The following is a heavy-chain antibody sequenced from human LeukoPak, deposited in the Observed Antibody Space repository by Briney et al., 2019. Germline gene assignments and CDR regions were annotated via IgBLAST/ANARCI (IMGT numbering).Heavy chain of an antibody. CDR2: IYYSGST. D-gene: IGHD3-22*01. J-gene: IGHJ3*02. V-gene: IGHV4-39*01. CDR3: ARVYDKLGSAFDI. CDR1: GGSISSSSYY. Sequence: SETLPLTCTVSGGSISSSSYYCGWIRQPPGKGLEWIGSIYYSGSTYYNPSLKSRVTISVDTPKNQFSLKLSSVTAADTAVYYCARVYDKLGSAFDIWGQGTMVTVSS.